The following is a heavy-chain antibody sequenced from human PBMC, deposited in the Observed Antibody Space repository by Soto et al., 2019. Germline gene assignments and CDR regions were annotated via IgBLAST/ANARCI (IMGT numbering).Heavy chain of an antibody. V-gene: IGHV4-34*01. CDR3: TRRGAARPWL. Sequence: PSETLSLTCAVYGGSFSGYYWSWIRQPPGKGLEWIGEINHSGSTNYNPSLKSRVTISVDTSKNQFSMKMRSVTAADTAVYYCTRRGAARPWLWGQGTPVTVSS. J-gene: IGHJ4*02. D-gene: IGHD6-6*01. CDR2: INHSGST. CDR1: GGSFSGYY.